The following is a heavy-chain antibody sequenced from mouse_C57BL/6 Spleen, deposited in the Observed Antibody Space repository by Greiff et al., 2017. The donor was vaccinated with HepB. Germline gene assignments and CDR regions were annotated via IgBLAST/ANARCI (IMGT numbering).Heavy chain of an antibody. Sequence: QLQQSGPELVKPGASVKISCKASGYSFTDYNMNWVKQSNGQCLEWIGVINPNNGDTSYNQKFKGKATLTVDQSSSTAYMQLNSLTSEDSAVYYCARRDRSFDYWGQGTTLTVSS. V-gene: IGHV1-39*01. CDR2: INPNNGDT. D-gene: IGHD3-3*01. CDR3: ARRDRSFDY. J-gene: IGHJ2*01. CDR1: GYSFTDYN.